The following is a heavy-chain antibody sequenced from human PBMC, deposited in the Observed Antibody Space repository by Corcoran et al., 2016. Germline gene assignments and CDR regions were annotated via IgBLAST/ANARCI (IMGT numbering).Heavy chain of an antibody. CDR1: GGTFSSYA. CDR3: ARALSDIVVVPAATPESYWFDA. J-gene: IGHJ5*02. Sequence: QVQLVQSGAEVKKPGSSVKVSCKASGGTFSSYAISWVRQAPGQGLEWMGGIIPIFGTANYAQKFQGRVTITADESTSTAYMELSSLRSEDTAVYYCARALSDIVVVPAATPESYWFDAWGQGTLVTVSS. D-gene: IGHD2-2*01. V-gene: IGHV1-69*01. CDR2: IIPIFGTA.